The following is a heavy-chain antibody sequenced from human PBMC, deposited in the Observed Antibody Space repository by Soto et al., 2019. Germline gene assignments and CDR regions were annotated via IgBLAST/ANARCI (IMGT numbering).Heavy chain of an antibody. J-gene: IGHJ4*02. CDR2: TNYSGST. D-gene: IGHD6-13*01. CDR3: ARVRGTAGKRYFDY. V-gene: IGHV4-59*01. Sequence: SETLSLTCAVSGGSMIGYYWNWMRQPPGKGLEWIGDTNYSGSTTYNPSLKSRVTISVDSSNNQFSLKLDSVTPADTAVYYCARVRGTAGKRYFDYWGPGTLVTVSS. CDR1: GGSMIGYY.